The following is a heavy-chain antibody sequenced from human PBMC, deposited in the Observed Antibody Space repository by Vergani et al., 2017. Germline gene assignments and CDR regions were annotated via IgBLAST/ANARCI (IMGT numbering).Heavy chain of an antibody. CDR2: IRYDGSNK. D-gene: IGHD1-1*01. V-gene: IGHV3-30*02. J-gene: IGHJ4*02. CDR1: GFTFSSYG. CDR3: ANQLSPTDPEQFDY. Sequence: QVQLVESGGGVVQPGGSLRLSCAASGFTFSSYGMHWVRQAPGKGLEWVAFIRYDGSNKYYADPVKGRFTISRDNSKNTLYLQMNSLRAEDTAVYYCANQLSPTDPEQFDYWGQGTLVTVSS.